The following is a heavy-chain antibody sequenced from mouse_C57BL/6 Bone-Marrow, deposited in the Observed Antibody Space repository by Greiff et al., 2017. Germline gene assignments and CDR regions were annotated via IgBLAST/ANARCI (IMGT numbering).Heavy chain of an antibody. CDR1: GYTFTSYG. CDR3: ASGFAY. CDR2: IYPRSGNT. Sequence: VKLVESGAQLARPGASLKLSCKASGYTFTSYGISWVKQRTGQGLEWIGEIYPRSGNTYYNEKFKGKATLTADKSSSTAYMELRSLTSEDSAVYFCASGFAYWGQGTLVTVSA. V-gene: IGHV1-81*01. J-gene: IGHJ3*01.